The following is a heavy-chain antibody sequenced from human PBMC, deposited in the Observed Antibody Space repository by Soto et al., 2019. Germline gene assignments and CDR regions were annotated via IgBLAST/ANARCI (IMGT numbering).Heavy chain of an antibody. J-gene: IGHJ6*02. Sequence: SETLSLTCAVYGGSFSGYYWSWIRQPPGKGLEWIGEINHSGSTNYNPSLKSRVTISVDTSKNQFSLKLSSVTAADTAVYYCARELITMIVVVILPDYYYGMDVWGQGTTVTAP. V-gene: IGHV4-34*01. CDR3: ARELITMIVVVILPDYYYGMDV. CDR1: GGSFSGYY. D-gene: IGHD3-22*01. CDR2: INHSGST.